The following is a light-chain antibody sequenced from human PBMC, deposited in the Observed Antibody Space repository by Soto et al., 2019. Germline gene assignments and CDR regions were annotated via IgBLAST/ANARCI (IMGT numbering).Light chain of an antibody. CDR1: SSDVGGYDY. CDR2: EVT. CDR3: SSYAGRTLYV. Sequence: QSVLTQPPSASGSPGQSVTISCTGTSSDVGGYDYVSWYQQRPGKAPKLLIHEVTKRPSWVPDRFSGSKSGDTASLTVSGLQAEDEADYYYSSYAGRTLYVFGTGTKVTVL. V-gene: IGLV2-8*01. J-gene: IGLJ1*01.